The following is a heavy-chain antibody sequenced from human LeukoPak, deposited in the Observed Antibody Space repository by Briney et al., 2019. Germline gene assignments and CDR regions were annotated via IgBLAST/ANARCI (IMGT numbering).Heavy chain of an antibody. J-gene: IGHJ4*02. D-gene: IGHD3-10*01. Sequence: SETLSLTCTVSGGSISSYYWSWIRQPPGKGLEWIGFIYYSGSTNYNPSLKSRVTISVDTSKNQFSLKLSSVTAADTAVYYCARTLWFGELFFDYWGQGTLVTVSS. CDR2: IYYSGST. CDR1: GGSISSYY. CDR3: ARTLWFGELFFDY. V-gene: IGHV4-59*01.